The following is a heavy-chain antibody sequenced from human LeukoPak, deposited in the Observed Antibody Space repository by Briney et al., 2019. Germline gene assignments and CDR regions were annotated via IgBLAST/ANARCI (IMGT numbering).Heavy chain of an antibody. CDR3: ARGSREMSTIFDY. CDR2: IYTRGST. Sequence: SETLSLTCSVSGGAISSYCWNWIRLPAGKGLEWIGCIYTRGSTIHNPSIKSRVTMSVDTAKNQFPLRLNSVTAADTAVYYCARGSREMSTIFDYWGQGTLVTVSS. J-gene: IGHJ4*02. CDR1: GGAISSYC. V-gene: IGHV4-4*07. D-gene: IGHD5-24*01.